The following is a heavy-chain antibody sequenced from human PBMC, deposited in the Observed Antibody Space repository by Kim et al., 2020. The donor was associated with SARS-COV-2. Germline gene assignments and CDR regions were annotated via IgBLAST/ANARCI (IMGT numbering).Heavy chain of an antibody. CDR3: ARARGYSYGPYWVDV. Sequence: DAVKGRFTISRDNAQNSLKLQMNNLRAEDTAVYYCARARGYSYGPYWVDVWGKGTTVTVSS. J-gene: IGHJ6*04. D-gene: IGHD5-18*01. V-gene: IGHV3-11*01.